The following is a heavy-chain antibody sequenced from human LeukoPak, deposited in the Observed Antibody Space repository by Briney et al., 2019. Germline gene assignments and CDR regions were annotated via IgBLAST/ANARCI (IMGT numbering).Heavy chain of an antibody. CDR1: GYTFTSYY. Sequence: GASVKVSCKASGYTFTSYYLHWVRQAPGQGLEWMGLTNPSGSSTSNTQKFQGRVTMTRDTSTSTVYMELSSLRSEDTAVYYCARGYCYNSNCYGNFDFWGQGTLVTVSS. V-gene: IGHV1-46*01. D-gene: IGHD2-2*01. J-gene: IGHJ4*02. CDR2: TNPSGSST. CDR3: ARGYCYNSNCYGNFDF.